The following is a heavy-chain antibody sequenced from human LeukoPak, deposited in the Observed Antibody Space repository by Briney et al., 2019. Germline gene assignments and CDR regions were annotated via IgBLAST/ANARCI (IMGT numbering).Heavy chain of an antibody. V-gene: IGHV3-23*01. J-gene: IGHJ4*02. Sequence: PGGSLRLSCAASGFTFSTYAMSWVRQAPGKGLEWVSTISGSGANTYYADSVRGRFTISRDNSKNTLYLHMNSLRAEDTAVYCCAKERAGYTNPYYFDYWGQGTLVTVSS. CDR2: ISGSGANT. D-gene: IGHD3-16*02. CDR1: GFTFSTYA. CDR3: AKERAGYTNPYYFDY.